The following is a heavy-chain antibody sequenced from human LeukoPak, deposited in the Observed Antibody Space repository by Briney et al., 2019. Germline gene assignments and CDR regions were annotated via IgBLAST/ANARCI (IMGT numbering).Heavy chain of an antibody. CDR3: AREGGGYNLFDY. CDR2: IYTSGST. D-gene: IGHD5-24*01. Sequence: PSETLSLTCTVSGGSISSGSYYWSWIRQPPGKGLEWIGRIYTSGSTNYNPSLKSRVTISVDTSKNQFSLKLSSVTAANTAVYYCAREGGGYNLFDYWGQGTLVTVSS. CDR1: GGSISSGSYY. J-gene: IGHJ4*02. V-gene: IGHV4-61*02.